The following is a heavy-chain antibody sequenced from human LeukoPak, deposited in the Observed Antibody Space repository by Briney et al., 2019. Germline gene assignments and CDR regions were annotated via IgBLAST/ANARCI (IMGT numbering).Heavy chain of an antibody. CDR2: IIPIFGTA. CDR1: GGTFSSYA. D-gene: IGHD5-12*01. J-gene: IGHJ4*02. CDR3: ASQPQYGGYCYDY. V-gene: IGHV1-69*13. Sequence: SVKVSCKASGGTFSSYAISWVRQAPGQGLEWMGGIIPIFGTANYAQKFQGRVTITADESTSTAYMELSSLRSEDTAVYYCASQPQYGGYCYDYWGQGTLVTVSS.